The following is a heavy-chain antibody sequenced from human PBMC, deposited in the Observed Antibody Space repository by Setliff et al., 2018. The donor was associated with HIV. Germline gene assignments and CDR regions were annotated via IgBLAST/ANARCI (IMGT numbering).Heavy chain of an antibody. D-gene: IGHD3-22*01. CDR1: GGTFSSYA. Sequence: GASVKVSCKASGGTFSSYAISWVRRAPGQGPEWMGAIIPIFGTTKYAQRFQGRVTITADASTSTAYMELSSLRSEDTAVYYCARDRIPSKWLLESDYWGQGTLVTVSS. CDR3: ARDRIPSKWLLESDY. CDR2: IIPIFGTT. V-gene: IGHV1-69*13. J-gene: IGHJ4*02.